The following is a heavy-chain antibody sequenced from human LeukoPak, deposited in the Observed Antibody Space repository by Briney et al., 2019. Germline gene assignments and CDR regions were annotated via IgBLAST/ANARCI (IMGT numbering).Heavy chain of an antibody. V-gene: IGHV3-15*01. CDR1: GFRFNNVW. CDR3: ATDQTAYYYGSGTNRTAH. J-gene: IGHJ4*02. CDR2: VKSRTDGGSS. D-gene: IGHD3-10*01. Sequence: GGSLRLSCTVSGFRFNNVWMTWVRQAPGKGLEWVGRVKSRTDGGSSHYSAPVEGRFMISRDDSKDTVYLEMNSLRSDDTAVYYCATDQTAYYYGSGTNRTAHWGQGIQVTVSP.